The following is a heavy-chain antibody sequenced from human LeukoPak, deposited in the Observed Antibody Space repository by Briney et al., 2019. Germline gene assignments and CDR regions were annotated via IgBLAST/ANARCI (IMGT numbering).Heavy chain of an antibody. CDR3: ATYRQVLLPFES. CDR1: GFTFSPFA. J-gene: IGHJ4*02. V-gene: IGHV3-23*01. Sequence: GGSLRLSCAASGFTFSPFATIWVRQPPGKGLEWVSSIFPSGGEIHYADSVRGRFTISRDNSKSTLSLQMNSLRAEDTAIYYCATYRQVLLPFESWGQGTLVTVSS. D-gene: IGHD2-8*02. CDR2: IFPSGGEI.